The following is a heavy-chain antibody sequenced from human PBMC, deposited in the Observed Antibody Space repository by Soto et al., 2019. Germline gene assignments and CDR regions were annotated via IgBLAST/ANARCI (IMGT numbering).Heavy chain of an antibody. D-gene: IGHD2-21*02. CDR1: GGSIRRGGYY. CDR2: IYYSGNT. J-gene: IGHJ4*02. Sequence: SETLSLTCTVSGGSIRRGGYYWSWIRQHPGKGLEWIGYIYYSGNTYYNQSLKSRVTISVDTSKNQFSLRLSSVTAADTAVYYCASFPAGTAHFDYWGQGTLVTVSS. V-gene: IGHV4-31*03. CDR3: ASFPAGTAHFDY.